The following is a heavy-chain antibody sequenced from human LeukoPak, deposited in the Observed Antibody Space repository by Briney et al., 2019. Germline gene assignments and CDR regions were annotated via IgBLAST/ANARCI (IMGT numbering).Heavy chain of an antibody. V-gene: IGHV4-30-4*08. CDR1: GGSISSGDYY. J-gene: IGHJ4*02. D-gene: IGHD1-26*01. CDR2: IYYSGST. Sequence: SRTLSLTCTVSGGSISSGDYYWSWIRQPPGKGLEWIGYIYYSGSTYYNPSLKSRVTISVDTSKNQFSLKLSSVTAADTAVYYCATKGGVVGATNFDYWGQGTLVTVSS. CDR3: ATKGGVVGATNFDY.